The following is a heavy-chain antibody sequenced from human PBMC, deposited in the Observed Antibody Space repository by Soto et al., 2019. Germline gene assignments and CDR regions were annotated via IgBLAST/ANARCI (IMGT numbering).Heavy chain of an antibody. D-gene: IGHD6-13*01. V-gene: IGHV4-34*01. CDR3: ARASTASAVTRWFDP. CDR1: GGSFSGYY. J-gene: IGHJ5*02. Sequence: QAQLQQWGAGLLKPSETLSLSCAVYGGSFSGYYWSWIRQPPGKGLEWIGETSHSGSANYGPSLKSRVTLSVDTAKTQFSLKWSSVTAADTAIYYCARASTASAVTRWFDPWGQGTLVTVSS. CDR2: TSHSGSA.